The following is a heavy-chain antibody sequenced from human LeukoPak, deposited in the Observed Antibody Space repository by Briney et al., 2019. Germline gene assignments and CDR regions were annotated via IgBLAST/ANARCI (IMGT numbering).Heavy chain of an antibody. Sequence: NPSETLSLTCTVSGGSISSYYWSWIRQPPGKGLEWIGYIYYSGSTYYNPSLKSRVTISVDTSKNQFSLKLSSVTAADTAVYYCASFWGLRPFDYWGQGTLVTVSS. CDR1: GGSISSYY. J-gene: IGHJ4*02. CDR3: ASFWGLRPFDY. CDR2: IYYSGST. V-gene: IGHV4-59*06. D-gene: IGHD3-16*01.